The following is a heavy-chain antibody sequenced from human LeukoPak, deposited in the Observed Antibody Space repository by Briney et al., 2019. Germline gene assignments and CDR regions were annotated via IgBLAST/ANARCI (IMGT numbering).Heavy chain of an antibody. CDR1: GFTFSSYA. CDR2: ISYDGSNK. J-gene: IGHJ4*02. CDR3: ARDWLGAYGDYECYFDY. D-gene: IGHD4-17*01. Sequence: GRSLRLSCAASGFTFSSYAMHWVRQAPGKGLEWVAVISYDGSNKYYADSVKGRFTISRDNSKNTLYLQMNSLRAEDTAVYYCARDWLGAYGDYECYFDYWGQGTLVTVSS. V-gene: IGHV3-30-3*01.